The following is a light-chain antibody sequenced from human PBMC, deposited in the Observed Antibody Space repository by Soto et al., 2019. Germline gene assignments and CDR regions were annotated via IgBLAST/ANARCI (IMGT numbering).Light chain of an antibody. CDR1: QSLVYSDGRTY. CDR2: EVS. CDR3: LQSTQRPLT. V-gene: IGKV2D-29*01. J-gene: IGKJ4*01. Sequence: IVMTQTPLSLSVTPGQPASFSCKSSQSLVYSDGRTYLYWYLQKPGQPPQLLIYEVSNRLSGVPERFSGSGSGTDFTLEISRVEAEDVGVYYCLQSTQRPLTFGGGTKVEIK.